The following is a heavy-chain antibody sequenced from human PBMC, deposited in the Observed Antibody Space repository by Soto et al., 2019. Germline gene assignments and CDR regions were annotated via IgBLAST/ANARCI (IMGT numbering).Heavy chain of an antibody. CDR2: IYPGDSDI. CDR3: ERNEMGAPLLNGFDP. CDR1: GYSFSNSW. Sequence: GESLKISCDASGYSFSNSWIGWVRQMPGEGLEWMGIIYPGDSDIRYSPSFRGQVTISVDRSINTAYLEWSSLKASDTAMYYCERNEMGAPLLNGFDPWGQGTPVTVYS. D-gene: IGHD3-16*01. V-gene: IGHV5-51*01. J-gene: IGHJ5*02.